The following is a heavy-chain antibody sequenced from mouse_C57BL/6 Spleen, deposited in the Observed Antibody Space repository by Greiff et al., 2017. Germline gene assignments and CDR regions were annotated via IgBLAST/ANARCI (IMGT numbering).Heavy chain of an antibody. CDR2: IDPSDSYT. D-gene: IGHD3-1*01. CDR1: GYTFTSYW. CDR3: ARFGY. V-gene: IGHV1-50*01. Sequence: QVQLQQPGAELVKPGASVKLSCKASGYTFTSYWMQWVKQRPGQGLEWIGEIDPSDSYTNYNQKFKGKATLTVDTSSSTAYMQRSSLTSKDSAVYYCARFGYWGQGTTLTVSS. J-gene: IGHJ2*01.